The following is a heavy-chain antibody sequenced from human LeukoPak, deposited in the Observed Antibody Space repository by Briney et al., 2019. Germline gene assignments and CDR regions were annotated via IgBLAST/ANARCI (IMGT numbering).Heavy chain of an antibody. D-gene: IGHD3-9*01. J-gene: IGHJ4*02. CDR1: GFTFSNAW. Sequence: KPGGSLRLSCAASGFTFSNAWMSWIRQSPGKGLEWIGSIYDSGSTYYTPSLKSRVTISVDTSKNQFSLKLSSVTAADTAVYYCASLRYFDWLFDLDYWGQGTLVTVSS. V-gene: IGHV4-38-2*01. CDR3: ASLRYFDWLFDLDY. CDR2: IYDSGST.